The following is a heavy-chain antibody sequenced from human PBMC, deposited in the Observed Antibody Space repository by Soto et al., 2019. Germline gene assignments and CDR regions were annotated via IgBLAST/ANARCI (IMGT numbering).Heavy chain of an antibody. V-gene: IGHV3-11*01. CDR3: ARCLLGVGDPFDI. CDR2: ISDSGSVT. D-gene: IGHD2-15*01. CDR1: GFTFSNYY. J-gene: IGHJ3*02. Sequence: QVQLVDSGGGLVKPGGSLRLSCAASGFTFSNYYMTWIRQAPGKGLEWISYISDSGSVTYYADSVQGRFSISRDNAKNSLFLEMNDLRVDDTAVYYCARCLLGVGDPFDIWGHGTTVTVSS.